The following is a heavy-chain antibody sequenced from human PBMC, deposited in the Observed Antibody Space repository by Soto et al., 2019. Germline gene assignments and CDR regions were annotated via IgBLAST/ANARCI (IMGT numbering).Heavy chain of an antibody. CDR3: ARGTSWQLPFDH. J-gene: IGHJ4*02. D-gene: IGHD6-13*01. Sequence: SETLSLTCTVSSDSISSYYWSWIRQPPGKRLEWIGYISYSGSTDYNPSLKSRVTISGDTSKNQFSLKVSSVTAADTAVYYCARGTSWQLPFDHWGQGTLVTVSS. CDR1: SDSISSYY. V-gene: IGHV4-59*01. CDR2: ISYSGST.